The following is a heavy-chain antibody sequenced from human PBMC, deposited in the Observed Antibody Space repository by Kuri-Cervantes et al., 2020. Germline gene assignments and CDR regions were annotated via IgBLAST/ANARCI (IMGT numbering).Heavy chain of an antibody. J-gene: IGHJ3*02. CDR1: GGPISSSNW. CDR3: ARGPVAGSSSAFDI. Sequence: SETLSLTCAASGGPISSSNWWSWVRQPPGKGLERLGEIYHSGSTNYNPSLKSRVTISVDKSKNQFSLKLSSVTAADTAVYYFARGPVAGSSSAFDIWGQGTMVTVSS. D-gene: IGHD6-19*01. V-gene: IGHV4-4*02. CDR2: IYHSGST.